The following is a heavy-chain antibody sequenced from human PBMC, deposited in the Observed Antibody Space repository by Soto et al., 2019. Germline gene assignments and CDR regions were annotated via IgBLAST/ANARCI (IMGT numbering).Heavy chain of an antibody. CDR2: ITSKLYVGKT. D-gene: IGHD3-3*01. Sequence: GRSLRLSCVASGFTFGDYSMSWFRQAPGRGLEWVGFITSKLYVGKTEYAASVKGRFTISRDDSKSIAYLQMNSLKTEDTAVYYCTRRGGGFWSGYTMDVWGQGTTVTGSS. CDR3: TRRGGGFWSGYTMDV. J-gene: IGHJ6*02. CDR1: GFTFGDYS. V-gene: IGHV3-49*03.